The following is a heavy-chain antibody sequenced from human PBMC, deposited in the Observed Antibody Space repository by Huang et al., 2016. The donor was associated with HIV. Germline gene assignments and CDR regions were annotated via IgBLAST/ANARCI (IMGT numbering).Heavy chain of an antibody. CDR3: ARDPRIQSWLNFFDY. CDR1: GFSISSYW. D-gene: IGHD3-22*01. CDR2: INSDGSST. J-gene: IGHJ4*02. Sequence: EVQLVESGGGLVQPGGSLRLSCAASGFSISSYWMHWVRQAPGKGLVWGERINSDGSSTSSADSVKGRFTISRDNAKNTLYLQMNSLRAEDTAVYYCARDPRIQSWLNFFDYWGQGTLVSVSS. V-gene: IGHV3-74*01.